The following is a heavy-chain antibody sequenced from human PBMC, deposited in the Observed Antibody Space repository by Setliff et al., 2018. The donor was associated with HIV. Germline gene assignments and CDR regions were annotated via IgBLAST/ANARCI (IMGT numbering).Heavy chain of an antibody. CDR2: IYHSGST. Sequence: PSETLSLTCAVSAYSISSGYYWGWIRQPPGKGLEWIGSIYHSGSTNYNPSLKSRVTMSVDTSKNQFSLKLTSVTASDTAVYYCARAAAGNTGPFDLWGQGSPVTVSS. J-gene: IGHJ4*02. D-gene: IGHD4-17*01. CDR1: AYSISSGYY. CDR3: ARAAAGNTGPFDL. V-gene: IGHV4-38-2*01.